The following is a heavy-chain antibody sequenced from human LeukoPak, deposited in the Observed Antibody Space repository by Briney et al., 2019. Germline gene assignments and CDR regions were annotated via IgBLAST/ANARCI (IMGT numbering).Heavy chain of an antibody. CDR3: AKDKASGSYTGDY. D-gene: IGHD3-10*01. J-gene: IGHJ4*02. CDR1: GFTFSSYA. CDR2: ISGSGGST. V-gene: IGHV3-23*01. Sequence: GGSLRLSCAASGFTFSSYAMSWVRQAPGKGLEWVSAISGSGGSTYYADSVKGRFTISSDNSKNTLYLQMNSLRAEDTAVYYCAKDKASGSYTGDYWGQGTLVTVSS.